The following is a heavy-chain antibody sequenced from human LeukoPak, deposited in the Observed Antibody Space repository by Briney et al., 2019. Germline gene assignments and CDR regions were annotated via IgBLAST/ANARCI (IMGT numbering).Heavy chain of an antibody. J-gene: IGHJ6*03. CDR1: GFTFSNYA. CDR3: ARGTQTIFGVVNLSYYYYYMDV. D-gene: IGHD3-3*01. CDR2: ISSDGSNK. V-gene: IGHV3-30*04. Sequence: PGGSLRLSCAASGFTFSNYAIFWVRQAPGKGLEWVAVISSDGSNKYYADSVKGRFTISRDNSKNTLYLQMNSPRAEDTAVYYCARGTQTIFGVVNLSYYYYYMDVWGKGTTVTVSS.